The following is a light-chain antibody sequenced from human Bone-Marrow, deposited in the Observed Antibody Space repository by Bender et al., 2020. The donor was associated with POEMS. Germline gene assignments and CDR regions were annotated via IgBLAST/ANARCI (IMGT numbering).Light chain of an antibody. CDR3: AVWDDSLNGWV. V-gene: IGLV2-14*02. J-gene: IGLJ3*02. CDR2: EVT. CDR1: SSDVGSHNL. Sequence: QSALIQPASVSGAPGQSITISCTGGSSDVGSHNLVSWYQQHPGNAPKVLIYEVTKWPSGVSTRFSGSKSGNTASLAISGLQSEDEADYYCAVWDDSLNGWVFGGGTKLTVL.